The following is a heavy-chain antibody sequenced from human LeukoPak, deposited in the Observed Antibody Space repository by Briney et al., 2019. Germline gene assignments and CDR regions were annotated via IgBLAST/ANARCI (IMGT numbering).Heavy chain of an antibody. Sequence: LSGGSLRLSCAASGFTFSTSAMTWVRQAPGKGLEWVSDINDGGDSRYYADSVKGRFIISRDNSKNTLYLEMNILRAEDTAIYYCANLASSKFDYWGRGALVTVSS. V-gene: IGHV3-23*01. D-gene: IGHD6-13*01. CDR2: INDGGDSR. CDR3: ANLASSKFDY. CDR1: GFTFSTSA. J-gene: IGHJ4*02.